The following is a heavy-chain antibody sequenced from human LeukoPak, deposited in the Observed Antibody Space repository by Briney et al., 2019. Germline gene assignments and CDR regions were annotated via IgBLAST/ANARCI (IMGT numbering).Heavy chain of an antibody. V-gene: IGHV1-18*01. Sequence: GASVKVSCKASGYTFTSYGISWVRQAPGQGLEWMGWISAYNGNTNYAQKLQGRVTMTTDTSTSTAYMELRSLRSDDTAVYYCARVVWAVTADYFDYWGQGTLVTVSS. CDR1: GYTFTSYG. CDR3: ARVVWAVTADYFDY. D-gene: IGHD4-11*01. CDR2: ISAYNGNT. J-gene: IGHJ4*02.